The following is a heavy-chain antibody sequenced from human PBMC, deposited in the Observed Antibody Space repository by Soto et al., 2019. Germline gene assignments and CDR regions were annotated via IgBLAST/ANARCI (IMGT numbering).Heavy chain of an antibody. J-gene: IGHJ4*02. V-gene: IGHV3-11*01. Sequence: TGGSLRLSCAASGFNFNYYYLSWIRQAPGKGLEWISYISTSGNTIYYADSVKGRFTVSRDNAKNSLYLQMNSLRVEDTAVYYCAGMTVVPAYFDYWGQGTRVTVSS. CDR3: AGMTVVPAYFDY. CDR2: ISTSGNTI. D-gene: IGHD2-2*01. CDR1: GFNFNYYY.